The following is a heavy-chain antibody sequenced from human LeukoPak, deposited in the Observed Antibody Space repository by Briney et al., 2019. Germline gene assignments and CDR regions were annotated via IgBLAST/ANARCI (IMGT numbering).Heavy chain of an antibody. CDR2: ISGSGGST. Sequence: VGSLRLSCAASGFTFSSYAMSWVRQAPGKGLEWVSAISGSGGSTYYADSVKGRFTISRDNSKNTLYLQMNSLRAEDTAVYYCAKDRDPGIAVAGTRFDYWGQGTLVTVSS. CDR3: AKDRDPGIAVAGTRFDY. J-gene: IGHJ4*02. D-gene: IGHD6-19*01. V-gene: IGHV3-23*01. CDR1: GFTFSSYA.